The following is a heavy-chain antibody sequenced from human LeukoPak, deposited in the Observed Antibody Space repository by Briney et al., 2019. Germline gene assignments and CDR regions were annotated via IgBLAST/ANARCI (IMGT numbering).Heavy chain of an antibody. J-gene: IGHJ4*02. D-gene: IGHD3-9*01. CDR1: GFTFSSYS. CDR3: ARVDRYYDILTGYNNYPDY. V-gene: IGHV3-21*01. CDR2: ISSSSSYI. Sequence: GGSLRLSCAASGFTFSSYSMNWVRQAPGKGLEWVSSISSSSSYIYYADSVKGRFTISRDNAKNSLYLQMNSLRAEDTAVYYCARVDRYYDILTGYNNYPDYWGQGTLVTVSS.